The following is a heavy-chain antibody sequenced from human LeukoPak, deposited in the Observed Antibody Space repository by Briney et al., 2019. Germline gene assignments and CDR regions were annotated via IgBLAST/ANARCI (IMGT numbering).Heavy chain of an antibody. CDR2: IRSKAYGGTT. V-gene: IGHV3-49*04. J-gene: IGHJ4*02. CDR1: GFTFSSYG. Sequence: PGGSLRLSCAASGFTFSSYGMHWVRQAPGKGLEWVGFIRSKAYGGTTEYAASVKGRFTISRDDSKSIAYLQMNSLKTEDTAVYYCTRDQSHFWSGYYPSTPPNYWGQGTLVTVSS. D-gene: IGHD3-3*02. CDR3: TRDQSHFWSGYYPSTPPNY.